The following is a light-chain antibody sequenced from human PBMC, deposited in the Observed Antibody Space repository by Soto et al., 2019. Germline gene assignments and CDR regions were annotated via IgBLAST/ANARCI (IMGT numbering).Light chain of an antibody. CDR1: QSVGSW. CDR2: KAS. V-gene: IGKV1-5*03. CDR3: QQYDAYPWT. Sequence: DIQMTPSPSTLSASVGDRVTITCRASQSVGSWLAWYQQKPGKAPKYLIYKASILESGVPSRFSGSGSGTEFTLTISSLQPDDFATYYCQQYDAYPWTFGQGTKLDFK. J-gene: IGKJ2*02.